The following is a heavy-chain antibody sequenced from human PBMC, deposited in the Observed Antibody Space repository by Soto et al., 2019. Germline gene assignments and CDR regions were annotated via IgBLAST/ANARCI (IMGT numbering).Heavy chain of an antibody. D-gene: IGHD1-7*01. CDR3: ARVGWNYFASWFDP. J-gene: IGHJ5*02. CDR2: IKQDGSEK. Sequence: GGSLRLSCAASGFTFSSYWMSWVRQAPGKGLEWVANIKQDGSEKYYVDSVKGRFTISRDNAKNSLYLQMNSLRAEDTAVYYCARVGWNYFASWFDPWGQGTLVTVSS. V-gene: IGHV3-7*05. CDR1: GFTFSSYW.